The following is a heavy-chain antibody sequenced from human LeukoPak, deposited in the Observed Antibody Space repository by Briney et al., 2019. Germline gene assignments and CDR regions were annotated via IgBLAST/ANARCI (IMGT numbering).Heavy chain of an antibody. V-gene: IGHV3-23*01. CDR3: AKDRVRYSSNWHYFDY. Sequence: GGSLRLSCAASGFTFSSYTMSWVRQVPGKGLEWVSAIGGSGTTIHYADSVKGRFTISRDNSKNTLHLQMNSLRVEDTAVYYCAKDRVRYSSNWHYFDYWGQGTLVTVSS. J-gene: IGHJ4*02. D-gene: IGHD6-13*01. CDR2: IGGSGTTI. CDR1: GFTFSSYT.